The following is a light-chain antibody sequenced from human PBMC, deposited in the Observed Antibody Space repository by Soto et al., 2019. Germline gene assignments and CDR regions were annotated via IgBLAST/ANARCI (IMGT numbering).Light chain of an antibody. J-gene: IGKJ1*01. CDR2: KAS. CDR3: QHYNSYSEA. Sequence: DIQMTQSPSTLSGSVGDRVTITCRAGQTISSWLAWYQQKPGKAPKLLIYKASTLKSGVPSRFSGNGSGTEFTLTISSLQPDDFATYYCQHYNSYSEAVGQGTKVDIK. CDR1: QTISSW. V-gene: IGKV1-5*03.